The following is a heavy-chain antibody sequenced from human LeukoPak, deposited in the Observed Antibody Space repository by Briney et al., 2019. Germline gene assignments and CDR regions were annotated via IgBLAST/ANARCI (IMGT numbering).Heavy chain of an antibody. CDR2: IYYSGSI. J-gene: IGHJ4*02. V-gene: IGHV4-59*08. D-gene: IGHD1-26*01. CDR1: GGSISSYY. Sequence: SETLSPTCTVSGGSISSYYWSWIRQPPGKGLEWIGYIYYSGSINYNPSLKSRVTISVDTSKNQLSLKLRSVTAADTAVYYCARYSGSYSGFDYWGQGTLVTVSS. CDR3: ARYSGSYSGFDY.